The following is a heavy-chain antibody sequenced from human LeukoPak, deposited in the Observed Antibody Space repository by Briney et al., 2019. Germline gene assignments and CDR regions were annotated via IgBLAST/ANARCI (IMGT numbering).Heavy chain of an antibody. CDR2: IYYSGST. J-gene: IGHJ5*02. V-gene: IGHV4-59*01. CDR3: ARDDVRDYYGSGSYYSGWFDP. Sequence: PSETLSLTCTVSGGSISSYYWSWIRQPPGKGLEWIGYIYYSGSTNYNPSLKSRVTISVDTSKNQFSLKLSSVTAADTAVYYCARDDVRDYYGSGSYYSGWFDPWGQGTQVTVSS. CDR1: GGSISSYY. D-gene: IGHD3-10*01.